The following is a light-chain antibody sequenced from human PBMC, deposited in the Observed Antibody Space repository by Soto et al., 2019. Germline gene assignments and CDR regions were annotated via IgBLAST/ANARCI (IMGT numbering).Light chain of an antibody. CDR2: EVS. Sequence: QAVVTQEPSLTVSPGGTVTLTCGSSTGTSSDVGGYNYVSWYQQHPGKAPKLMIYEVSKRPSGVPDRFSGSKSGNTASLTVSGLQAEDEADYYCSSYAGSNNVVFGGGTSSPS. V-gene: IGLV2-8*01. J-gene: IGLJ2*01. CDR1: SSDVGGYNY. CDR3: SSYAGSNNVV.